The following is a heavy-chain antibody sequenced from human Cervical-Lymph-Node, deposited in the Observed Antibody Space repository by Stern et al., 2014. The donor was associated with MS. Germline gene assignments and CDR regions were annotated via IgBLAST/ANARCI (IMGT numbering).Heavy chain of an antibody. CDR2: IWYDGSNK. CDR1: GFTFSSYG. V-gene: IGHV3-33*01. CDR3: ARDMGSTVTIDY. Sequence: VHLVESGGGVVQPGRSLRLSCAASGFTFSSYGMPWVRQAPGKGLEWVAVIWYDGSNKYYADSVKGRFTISRDNSKNTLYLQMNSLRAEDTAVYYCARDMGSTVTIDYWGQGTLVTVSS. J-gene: IGHJ4*02. D-gene: IGHD4-17*01.